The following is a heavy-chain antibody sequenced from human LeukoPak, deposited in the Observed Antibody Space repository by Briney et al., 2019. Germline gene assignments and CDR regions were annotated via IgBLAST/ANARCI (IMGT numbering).Heavy chain of an antibody. V-gene: IGHV1-8*01. J-gene: IGHJ3*02. CDR2: MNPNSGNT. CDR1: GYTFTSYD. Sequence: ASVKVSCKASGYTFTSYDINWVRQATGQGLEWMGWMNPNSGNTGYAQKFQGRVTMTRDMSTSTVYMELSSLRSEDTAVYYCARDLYYYDSSGYYRGNAFDIWGQGTMVTVSS. D-gene: IGHD3-22*01. CDR3: ARDLYYYDSSGYYRGNAFDI.